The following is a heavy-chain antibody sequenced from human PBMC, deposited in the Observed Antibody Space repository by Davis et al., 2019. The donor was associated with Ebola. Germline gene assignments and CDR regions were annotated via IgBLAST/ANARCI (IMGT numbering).Heavy chain of an antibody. Sequence: GESLKISCAASGITFSSYDLSWVRQAPGKGLEWVSGISGSGGSTYYADFVKGRFTISRDNSKNTLYLQMNSLRAEDTAVYYCAKGGTTVRPFDYWGQGALVTVSS. J-gene: IGHJ4*02. V-gene: IGHV3-23*01. D-gene: IGHD4-11*01. CDR2: ISGSGGST. CDR1: GITFSSYD. CDR3: AKGGTTVRPFDY.